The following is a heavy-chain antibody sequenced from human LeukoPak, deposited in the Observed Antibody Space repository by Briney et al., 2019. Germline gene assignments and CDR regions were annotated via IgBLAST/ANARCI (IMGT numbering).Heavy chain of an antibody. CDR2: IIPIFGTA. CDR1: GGTFSSYA. Sequence: SVKVSCKASGGTFSSYAISWVRQAPGQGLGWTGGIIPIFGTANYAQKFQGRVTITADESTSTAYMELSSLRSEDTAVYYCARDLVVPFDYWGQGTLVTVSS. D-gene: IGHD3-22*01. V-gene: IGHV1-69*13. CDR3: ARDLVVPFDY. J-gene: IGHJ4*02.